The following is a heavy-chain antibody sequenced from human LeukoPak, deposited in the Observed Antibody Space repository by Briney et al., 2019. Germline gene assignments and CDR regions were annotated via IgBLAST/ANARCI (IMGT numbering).Heavy chain of an antibody. J-gene: IGHJ4*02. D-gene: IGHD3-3*01. CDR1: GFTFSSYA. CDR2: ISGSGGST. CDR3: AKGDYDFWSGYYTDY. Sequence: GGSLRLSCAASGFTFSSYAMSWVRQASGKGLEWVSAISGSGGSTYYADSVKGRFTISRDNSKNTLYLQMNSLRAEDTAVYYCAKGDYDFWSGYYTDYWGQGTLVTVSS. V-gene: IGHV3-23*01.